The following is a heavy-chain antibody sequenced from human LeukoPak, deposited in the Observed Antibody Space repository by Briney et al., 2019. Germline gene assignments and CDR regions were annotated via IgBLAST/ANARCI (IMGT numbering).Heavy chain of an antibody. CDR3: ARTTYYYDSSGYVTFDY. CDR2: IYYSGST. V-gene: IGHV4-30-4*08. CDR1: GGSISSGDYY. Sequence: SETLYLTCTVSGGSISSGDYYWSWIRQPPGKGLEWLGYIYYSGSTYYNPSLKSRFTISVHTSKNQFSLKLSSVTAADTAVYYCARTTYYYDSSGYVTFDYWGQGTLVTVSS. J-gene: IGHJ4*02. D-gene: IGHD3-22*01.